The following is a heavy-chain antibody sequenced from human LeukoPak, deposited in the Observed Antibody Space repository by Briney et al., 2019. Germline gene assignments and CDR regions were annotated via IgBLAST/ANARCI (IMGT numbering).Heavy chain of an antibody. CDR3: AKDHAYYYDSSGYYYFDY. Sequence: GGSLRLSCAASGFTVSSNYMSWVRQAPGKGLEWVSVIYSGGSTYYADSVKGRFTISRDNSKNTLYLQMNSLRAEDTAVYYCAKDHAYYYDSSGYYYFDYWGQGTLVTVSS. J-gene: IGHJ4*02. CDR1: GFTVSSNY. CDR2: IYSGGST. D-gene: IGHD3-22*01. V-gene: IGHV3-66*01.